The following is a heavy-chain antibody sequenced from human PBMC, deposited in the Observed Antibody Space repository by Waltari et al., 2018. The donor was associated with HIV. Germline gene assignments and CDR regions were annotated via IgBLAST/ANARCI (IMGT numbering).Heavy chain of an antibody. CDR3: VKDVLVTFYGVYYSGLDV. CDR2: IANDGAFR. V-gene: IGHV3-74*01. D-gene: IGHD2-21*02. CDR1: GFVFGSHW. J-gene: IGHJ6*02. Sequence: VESGGTPVQPGGSLRLSCKASGFVFGSHWMHWVPQSPGKGLGWVERIANDGAFRKYADSVRCRCTISRDNAKNTLFLDMKSLRVEDSGIYYCVKDVLVTFYGVYYSGLDVWGQGTTVTV.